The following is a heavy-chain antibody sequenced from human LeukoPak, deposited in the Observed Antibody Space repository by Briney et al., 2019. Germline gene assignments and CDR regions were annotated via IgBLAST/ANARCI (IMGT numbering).Heavy chain of an antibody. Sequence: SETLSLTCAVYGGSFSGYYWSWIRQPPGKGLEWIGEINHSGSTNYNPSLKSRVTISVDTSKNRFSLKLSSVTAADTAVYYCARGVLMVYAIPNYFDYWGQGTLVTVSS. CDR1: GGSFSGYY. D-gene: IGHD2-8*01. V-gene: IGHV4-34*01. J-gene: IGHJ4*02. CDR2: INHSGST. CDR3: ARGVLMVYAIPNYFDY.